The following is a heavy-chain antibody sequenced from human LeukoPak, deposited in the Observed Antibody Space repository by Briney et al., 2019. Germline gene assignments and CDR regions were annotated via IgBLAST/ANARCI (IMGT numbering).Heavy chain of an antibody. CDR1: GGSISSYY. CDR3: ARAGYYYDSSGYNYDAFDI. V-gene: IGHV4-59*01. CDR2: IYYSGST. Sequence: SETLSLTCTVSGGSISSYYWSWIRQPPGKGLEWIGYIYYSGSTNYNPSLKSRVTISVDTSKNQFSLKLSSVTAADTAVYYCARAGYYYDSSGYNYDAFDIWGQGTMVAVSS. D-gene: IGHD3-22*01. J-gene: IGHJ3*02.